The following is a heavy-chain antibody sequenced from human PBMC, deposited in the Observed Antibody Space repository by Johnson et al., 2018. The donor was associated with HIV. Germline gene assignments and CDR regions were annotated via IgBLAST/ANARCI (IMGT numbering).Heavy chain of an antibody. D-gene: IGHD6-13*01. Sequence: EHLVESGGSVVRRGGFLRLSCAALGFTFSNAWKSWVRQAPGKGLEWVGRLKSKTDGGTTDYAAPVKGRFTISRDDSKNTLYLQMNSLKTEDTAVYYCTTKPYSSSWYGAFDIWGQGTMVTVSS. CDR1: GFTFSNAW. V-gene: IGHV3-15*01. J-gene: IGHJ3*02. CDR2: LKSKTDGGTT. CDR3: TTKPYSSSWYGAFDI.